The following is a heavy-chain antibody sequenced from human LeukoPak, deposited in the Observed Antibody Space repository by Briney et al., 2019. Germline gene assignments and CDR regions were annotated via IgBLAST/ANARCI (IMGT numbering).Heavy chain of an antibody. CDR2: TIPMFRKV. Sequence: GASVKVSCKASGGTFSTNPMSWVRQAPGQGLEWMGGTIPMFRKVNYAQKFQDRITITADESTSTAYLELSSLKSDDTAVYYCAGGEGQFLVPPDYWGQGTLVTVSS. D-gene: IGHD1-26*01. CDR1: GGTFSTNP. CDR3: AGGEGQFLVPPDY. V-gene: IGHV1-69*13. J-gene: IGHJ4*02.